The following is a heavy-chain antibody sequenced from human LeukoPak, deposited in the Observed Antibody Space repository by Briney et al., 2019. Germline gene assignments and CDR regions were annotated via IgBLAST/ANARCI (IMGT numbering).Heavy chain of an antibody. CDR2: IHSDGSTT. D-gene: IGHD2-8*02. J-gene: IGHJ4*02. CDR1: GFTFSSYW. CDR3: ATTKPGAPNLLDS. Sequence: GGSLRLSCAASGFTFSSYWMYWVRQAPGKGLVWVSRIHSDGSTTSYADSVKGRFTISRDNAKNTLYLQMNSLRAEDTAVYFCATTKPGAPNLLDSWGQGTLVTVSS. V-gene: IGHV3-74*01.